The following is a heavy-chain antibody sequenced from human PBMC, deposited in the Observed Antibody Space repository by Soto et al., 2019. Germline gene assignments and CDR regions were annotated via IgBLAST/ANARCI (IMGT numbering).Heavy chain of an antibody. CDR1: GGSISSGDYY. J-gene: IGHJ4*02. CDR2: IYYSGST. V-gene: IGHV4-30-4*01. CDR3: ARDRGIDHFDY. Sequence: SETLSLTCTVSGGSISSGDYYWSWIRQPPGKGLEWIGYIYYSGSTYYNPSLKSRVTISVDTSKNQFSLKLSSVTAADTAVYYCARDRGIDHFDYWGQGTLVTVSS. D-gene: IGHD1-26*01.